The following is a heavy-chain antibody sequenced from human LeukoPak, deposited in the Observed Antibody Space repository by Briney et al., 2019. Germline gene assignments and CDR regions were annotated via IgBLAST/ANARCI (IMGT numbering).Heavy chain of an antibody. CDR2: ISYDGSNK. D-gene: IGHD5-24*01. Sequence: GGSLRLSCAASGFTFSSYGMHWVRQARGKGLEWVAVISYDGSNKYYADSVKGRFTISRDNSKNTLYLQMNSLRAEDTAVYYCASKMATPDPDYWGQGTLVTVSS. J-gene: IGHJ4*02. V-gene: IGHV3-30*03. CDR3: ASKMATPDPDY. CDR1: GFTFSSYG.